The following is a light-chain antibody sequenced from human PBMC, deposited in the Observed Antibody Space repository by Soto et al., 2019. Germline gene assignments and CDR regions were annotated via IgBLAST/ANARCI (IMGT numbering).Light chain of an antibody. V-gene: IGKV3-15*01. J-gene: IGKJ5*01. Sequence: ESVLTQSPATLSSFPVDRLTLSCRASQAVNTRLAWYQHKPGQAPRLLIYDVYIRATGVTARFSGTGSETDFTLTISGLQSEDSAVYFCQPYNNWPFSVGPVTRLEIK. CDR3: QPYNNWPFS. CDR1: QAVNTR. CDR2: DVY.